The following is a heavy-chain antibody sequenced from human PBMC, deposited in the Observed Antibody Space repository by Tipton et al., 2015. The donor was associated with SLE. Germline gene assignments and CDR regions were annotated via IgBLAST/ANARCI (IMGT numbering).Heavy chain of an antibody. V-gene: IGHV3-7*05. CDR1: GFSFSTYW. D-gene: IGHD6-6*01. CDR2: IKQDGREK. CDR3: ARVGYNSSVAGWHFDL. Sequence: SLRLSCAASGFSFSTYWMSWVRQAPGKGLEWVANIKQDGREKYYVDSVKGRFTISRDNAKNSLYLQLNSLRAEDTAVYYCARVGYNSSVAGWHFDLWGRGTLVTVSS. J-gene: IGHJ2*01.